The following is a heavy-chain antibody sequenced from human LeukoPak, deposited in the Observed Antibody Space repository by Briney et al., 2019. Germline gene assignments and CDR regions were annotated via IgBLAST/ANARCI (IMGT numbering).Heavy chain of an antibody. V-gene: IGHV3-30-3*01. CDR2: ISYDGSNK. CDR3: ARAFSLGYYDSSGYSWVNY. D-gene: IGHD3-22*01. CDR1: GFTFSSYA. Sequence: PGGSLRLSCAASGFTFSSYAMHWVRQAQGKGLEWVAVISYDGSNKYYADSVKGRFTISRDNSKNTLYLQMNSLRAEDTAVYYCARAFSLGYYDSSGYSWVNYWGQGTLATVSS. J-gene: IGHJ4*02.